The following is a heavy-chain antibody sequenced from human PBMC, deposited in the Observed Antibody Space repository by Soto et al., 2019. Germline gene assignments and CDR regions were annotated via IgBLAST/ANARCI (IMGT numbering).Heavy chain of an antibody. Sequence: GGSLRLSCAASGFTFSSYAMHWVRQAPGKGLEWVAGICYNGSNKYYADSVRGRFTISRDSSKNTLYLQMNSLRAEDTAVYYCAKANSDYYDSTGYLYWGQGTLVTVSS. CDR3: AKANSDYYDSTGYLY. V-gene: IGHV3-30-3*01. D-gene: IGHD3-3*01. CDR2: ICYNGSNK. J-gene: IGHJ4*02. CDR1: GFTFSSYA.